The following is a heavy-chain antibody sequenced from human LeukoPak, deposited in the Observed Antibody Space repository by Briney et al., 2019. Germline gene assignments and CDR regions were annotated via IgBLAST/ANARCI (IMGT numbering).Heavy chain of an antibody. D-gene: IGHD2-8*01. J-gene: IGHJ4*02. CDR1: GFPFSDFS. V-gene: IGHV3-23*01. CDR2: TNSGGTST. CDR3: AKQAYARSLGE. Sequence: GGSLRLSCATSGFPFSDFSMSWVRQAPGKGLEWISTTNSGGTSTYYAESVKGRFTIYRDNSKNTLYLQMSSLRVEDTAVYYGAKQAYARSLGEGGPGTLVSASS.